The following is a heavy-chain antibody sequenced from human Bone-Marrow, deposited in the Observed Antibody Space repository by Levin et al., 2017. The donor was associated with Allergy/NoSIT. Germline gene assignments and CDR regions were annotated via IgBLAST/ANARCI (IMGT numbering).Heavy chain of an antibody. D-gene: IGHD4-17*01. CDR1: GFAFTDYY. CDR3: ARDPAVTRDGYFDL. CDR2: INPNNGAT. Sequence: ASVKVSCKASGFAFTDYYMHWVRQAPGQGLEWLGWINPNNGATKYALKFQDRVTMTRDTSISTAYMEFRRLRSDDTAVFYCARDPAVTRDGYFDLWGRGTLISVSS. J-gene: IGHJ2*01. V-gene: IGHV1-2*02.